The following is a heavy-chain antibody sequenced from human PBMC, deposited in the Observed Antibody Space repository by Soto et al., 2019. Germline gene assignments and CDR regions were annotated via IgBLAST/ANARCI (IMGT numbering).Heavy chain of an antibody. V-gene: IGHV3-13*01. Sequence: GGSLRLSCAASGFTFSSYDMHWVRQATGKGLEWVSAIGTAGDTYYPGSVKGRFTISRENAKNSLYLQMNSLRAEDTAVYYCARDGYCSSTSCPRYYYYGMDVWGQGTTVTVSS. D-gene: IGHD2-2*01. CDR3: ARDGYCSSTSCPRYYYYGMDV. J-gene: IGHJ6*02. CDR1: GFTFSSYD. CDR2: IGTAGDT.